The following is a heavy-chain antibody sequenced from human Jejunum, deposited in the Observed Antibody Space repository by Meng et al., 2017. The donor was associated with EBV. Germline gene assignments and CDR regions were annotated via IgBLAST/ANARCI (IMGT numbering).Heavy chain of an antibody. CDR1: GYTFSRYA. Sequence: QVQLVQSGAEVKKPGASVKVSCKASGYTFSRYAMNWVRQAPGQGLEWMGWINTRTGNPAYAQGFTGRFVFSLDTSVSTAYLQISSLKAEDTAVYYCASDISTATFGYWDQGTLVTVSS. J-gene: IGHJ4*02. V-gene: IGHV7-4-1*02. CDR2: INTRTGNP. CDR3: ASDISTATFGY. D-gene: IGHD2-21*02.